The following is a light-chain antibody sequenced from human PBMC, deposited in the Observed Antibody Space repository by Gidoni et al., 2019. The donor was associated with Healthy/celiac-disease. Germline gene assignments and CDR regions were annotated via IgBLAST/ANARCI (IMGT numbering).Light chain of an antibody. J-gene: IGKJ5*01. CDR1: QNVSSY. V-gene: IGKV3-11*01. CDR3: QQRSNLIT. Sequence: EIVLTQSPATRSLSQGERATLSCMASQNVSSYLAWYQQKPGQPPRLLIYDASTRAPGIPARFSGSGSVTDFTLTISSLQPEDFAVYYCQQRSNLITFGQGTRLEIK. CDR2: DAS.